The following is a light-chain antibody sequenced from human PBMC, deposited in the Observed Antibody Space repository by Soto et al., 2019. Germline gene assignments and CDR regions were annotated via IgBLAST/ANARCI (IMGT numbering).Light chain of an antibody. CDR2: EVN. J-gene: IGLJ2*01. CDR1: SSDVGGYNY. Sequence: QSALTQPPSASGSPGQSLTISCTGTSSDVGGYNYVFWYQQHPGKAPKLMIYEVNKRPSGVPDRFSGSKSGNTASLTVSGLQAEDEADYYCSSYACSDIFVFGGGTKLTVL. CDR3: SSYACSDIFV. V-gene: IGLV2-8*01.